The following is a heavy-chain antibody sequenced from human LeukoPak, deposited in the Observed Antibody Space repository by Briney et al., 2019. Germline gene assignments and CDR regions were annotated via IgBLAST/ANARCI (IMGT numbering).Heavy chain of an antibody. CDR1: GGSISSDDYY. J-gene: IGHJ4*02. Sequence: SETLSLTCTVPGGSISSDDYYWSWIRQPPGKGLEWIGNIYYSGSTYYKPSLKSRLSISVDSSKNQFSLKLSSVTAADTAVYYCARDYRGYIYGYYFDSWGQGTLVTVSS. CDR2: IYYSGST. CDR3: ARDYRGYIYGYYFDS. D-gene: IGHD5-18*01. V-gene: IGHV4-30-4*01.